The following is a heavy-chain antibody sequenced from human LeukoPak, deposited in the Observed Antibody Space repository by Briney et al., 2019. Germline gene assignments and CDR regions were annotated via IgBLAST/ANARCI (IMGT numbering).Heavy chain of an antibody. CDR3: ARDKYSNYVGGKDY. J-gene: IGHJ4*02. V-gene: IGHV3-7*01. Sequence: PGGSLRLSCAASGFTFSSYAMSWVRQAPGKGLEWVANIKQDGSEKYYVDSVKGRFTISRDNAKNSLYLQMNSLRAEDTAVYYCARDKYSNYVGGKDYWGQGTLVTVSS. CDR1: GFTFSSYA. CDR2: IKQDGSEK. D-gene: IGHD4-4*01.